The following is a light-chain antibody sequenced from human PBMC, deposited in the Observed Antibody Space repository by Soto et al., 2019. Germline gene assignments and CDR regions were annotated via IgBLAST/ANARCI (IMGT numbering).Light chain of an antibody. CDR3: SLYTTASTYV. V-gene: IGLV2-14*02. Sequence: QSALTQPASVSGSLGQSITISCTGSSSDVGTYYFVSWYQQHPGKVPKLMIYEVSNRPSGIPDRFSGSKSGNTASLTISGLQAEDEAEYYCSLYTTASTYVFGTGTKVTVL. J-gene: IGLJ1*01. CDR1: SSDVGTYYF. CDR2: EVS.